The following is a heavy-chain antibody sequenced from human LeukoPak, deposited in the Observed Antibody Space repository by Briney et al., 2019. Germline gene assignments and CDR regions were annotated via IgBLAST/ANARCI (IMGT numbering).Heavy chain of an antibody. CDR2: ISSSGSMI. V-gene: IGHV3-48*01. CDR1: GFTFSSYS. J-gene: IGHJ3*02. Sequence: PGGSLRLSCAASGFTFSSYSMNWVRQAPGKGLEWVSYISSSGSMIYYADSVKGRFTISRDNAKNSLYLQMNSLRAEDTAVFYCARGGFGELLRAFDIWGQGTMVTVSS. D-gene: IGHD3-10*01. CDR3: ARGGFGELLRAFDI.